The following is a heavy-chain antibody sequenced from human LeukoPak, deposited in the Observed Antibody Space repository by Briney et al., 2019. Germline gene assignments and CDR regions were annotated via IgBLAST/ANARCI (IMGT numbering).Heavy chain of an antibody. D-gene: IGHD6-13*01. CDR1: GYTFTGYY. Sequence: ASVKVSCKASGYTFTGYYMHWVRQAPGQGLEWMGWINPNSGGTNYAQKFQGRVTMTRDTSISTAYMELSRLRSDDTAVYYCARDPGYSISWYLHWGQGTLVTVSS. J-gene: IGHJ4*02. V-gene: IGHV1-2*02. CDR2: INPNSGGT. CDR3: ARDPGYSISWYLH.